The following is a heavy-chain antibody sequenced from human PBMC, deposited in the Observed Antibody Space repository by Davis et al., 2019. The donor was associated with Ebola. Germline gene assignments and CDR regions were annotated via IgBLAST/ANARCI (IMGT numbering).Heavy chain of an antibody. Sequence: GGSLRLSCAASGFTFSDFYMGWIRQAPGKGLEWVSYISSSITYTNYADSVKGRFTISRDNAKNSLHLHMNSLRDEDTAVYYCARVGRAAGYYYYGMDVWGQGTTVTVSS. CDR3: ARVGRAAGYYYYGMDV. CDR2: ISSSITYT. J-gene: IGHJ6*02. D-gene: IGHD6-13*01. V-gene: IGHV3-11*06. CDR1: GFTFSDFY.